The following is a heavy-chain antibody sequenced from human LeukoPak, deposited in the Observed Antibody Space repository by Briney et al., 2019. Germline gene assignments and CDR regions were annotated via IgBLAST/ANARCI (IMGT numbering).Heavy chain of an antibody. D-gene: IGHD1-14*01. J-gene: IGHJ5*02. CDR1: GGSISSSSYY. CDR2: IYYSGST. Sequence: SETLSLTCTASGGSISSSSYYWGWIRQPPGKGLEWIGSIYYSGSTYYNPSLKSRVTISVDTSKNQFSLKLSSVTAADTAVYYCARTESWFDPWGQGTLVTVSS. V-gene: IGHV4-39*07. CDR3: ARTESWFDP.